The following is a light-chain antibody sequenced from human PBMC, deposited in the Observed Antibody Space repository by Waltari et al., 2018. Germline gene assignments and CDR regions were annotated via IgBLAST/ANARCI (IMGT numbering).Light chain of an antibody. J-gene: IGKJ2*01. CDR3: QYRSNWPPVT. V-gene: IGKV3-11*01. Sequence: EIVVTQSPATLSVSPGDRAALSCRASQRISSDLAWYQLKPGQAPRLLIYDASKRATGIPARFSGSGSGTEFTLTISSVEPEDVAVYYCQYRSNWPPVTFGQGTKVEI. CDR2: DAS. CDR1: QRISSD.